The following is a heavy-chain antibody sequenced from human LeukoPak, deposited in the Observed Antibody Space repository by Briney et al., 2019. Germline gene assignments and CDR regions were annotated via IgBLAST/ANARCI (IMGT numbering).Heavy chain of an antibody. D-gene: IGHD5-18*01. CDR2: IYYSGST. Sequence: SETLSLTCTVSGGSISSYYWSWIRQPPGKGLEWIGYIYYSGSTNYNPSLKSRVTISVDTSKNQFSLKLSSVTAADTAVYYCARSSYGYSVDYWGQGTLVTVSS. CDR3: ARSSYGYSVDY. J-gene: IGHJ4*02. CDR1: GGSISSYY. V-gene: IGHV4-59*01.